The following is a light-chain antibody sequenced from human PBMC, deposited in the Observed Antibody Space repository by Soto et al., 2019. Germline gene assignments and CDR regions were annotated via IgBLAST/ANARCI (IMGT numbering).Light chain of an antibody. J-gene: IGKJ4*01. CDR3: QLRSNWLT. CDR1: QSVSSY. Sequence: EIVLTQSPATLSLSPGERATLSCRASQSVSSYLAWYQQKPGQAPRLLIYDASNRATGIPARFSGSGSGTDVTLTISSLEPEDFSVYYCQLRSNWLTFGGGTKVEIK. V-gene: IGKV3-11*01. CDR2: DAS.